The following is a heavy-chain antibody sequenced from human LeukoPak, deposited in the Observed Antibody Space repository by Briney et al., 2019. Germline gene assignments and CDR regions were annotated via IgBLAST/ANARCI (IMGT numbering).Heavy chain of an antibody. CDR2: ISSSSSYI. D-gene: IGHD5-12*01. V-gene: IGHV3-21*01. CDR1: GFTFSSYS. Sequence: GGSLRLSCAASGFTFSSYSMNWVRQAPGKGLEWVSSISSSSSYIYYADSVKGRFTISRDNAKNSLYLQMNSLRAEDTAVYYCARLRMATIAFDYWGQGTLVTVSS. CDR3: ARLRMATIAFDY. J-gene: IGHJ4*02.